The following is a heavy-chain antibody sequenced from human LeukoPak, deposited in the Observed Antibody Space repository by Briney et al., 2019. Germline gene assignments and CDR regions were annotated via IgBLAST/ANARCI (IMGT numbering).Heavy chain of an antibody. CDR3: AKDLGYCSSTSCSMEASYYYYGMDV. V-gene: IGHV3-30*18. Sequence: GGSLRLSCAASGFTFSSYGMHWVRQAPGKGLEWVAVISYDGSNKYYADSVKGRFTISRDNSKNTVDLQMNSLRAEDTAVYYCAKDLGYCSSTSCSMEASYYYYGMDVWGQGTTVTVSS. CDR2: ISYDGSNK. J-gene: IGHJ6*02. D-gene: IGHD2-2*01. CDR1: GFTFSSYG.